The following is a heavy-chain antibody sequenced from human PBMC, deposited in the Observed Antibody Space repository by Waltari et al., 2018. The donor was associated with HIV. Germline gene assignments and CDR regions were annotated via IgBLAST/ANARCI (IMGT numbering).Heavy chain of an antibody. Sequence: QVQLVESGGGVVQPGRSLRLSCAASGFTFSSYAMHWVRQAPGKGLEWVAVISYDGSNKYYADAVKGRFTSSRDNSKNTLYLQMNSLRAEDTAVYYCARDRGITMVRGVTRYYYYGMDVWGHGTTVTVSS. CDR2: ISYDGSNK. V-gene: IGHV3-30-3*01. CDR1: GFTFSSYA. CDR3: ARDRGITMVRGVTRYYYYGMDV. J-gene: IGHJ6*02. D-gene: IGHD3-10*01.